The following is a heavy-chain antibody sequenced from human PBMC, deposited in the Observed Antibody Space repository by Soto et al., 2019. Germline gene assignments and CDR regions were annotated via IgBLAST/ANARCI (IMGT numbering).Heavy chain of an antibody. CDR1: GGSVNGYY. V-gene: IGHV4-34*02. CDR3: AICITVVGMLIPPFDP. D-gene: IGHD3-3*01. CDR2: INHTGGT. J-gene: IGHJ5*02. Sequence: QVHLQQWGAGLLKPSETLSLTCAVYGGSVNGYYWNWIRQPPGKGLEWIGEINHTGGTHYNPSLKSGVSRLVVTYMIQFSLRLSSVTAADKAIYYSAICITVVGMLIPPFDPWGQGTQVTVSS.